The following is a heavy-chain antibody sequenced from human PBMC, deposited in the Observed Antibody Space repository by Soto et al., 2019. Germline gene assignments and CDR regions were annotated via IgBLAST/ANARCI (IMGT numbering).Heavy chain of an antibody. Sequence: EVQLVESGGGLVQPGGSLRLSCAASGFTFSSYWMHWVRQAPGKGLVWVSRINSDGSSTTYADSVKGRFTISRDNAKNTLYLKTNSLRAEDTAVYYCARLETCSSTSCYSVFDYWGQGTLVTVSS. D-gene: IGHD2-2*01. V-gene: IGHV3-74*03. J-gene: IGHJ4*02. CDR3: ARLETCSSTSCYSVFDY. CDR1: GFTFSSYW. CDR2: INSDGSST.